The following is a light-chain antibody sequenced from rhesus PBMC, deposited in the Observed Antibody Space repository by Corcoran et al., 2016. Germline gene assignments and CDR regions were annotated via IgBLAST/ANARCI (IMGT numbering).Light chain of an antibody. J-gene: IGKJ1*01. Sequence: SASVGDRVTITCRVSQGIANDLAWYQQKPGEAPKLLVYEASSLQSGIPSRFSGSGSGSDFRLAISSLQSEDAATYYCQHYYHTPRTFGQGTKVAIK. CDR2: EAS. CDR1: QGIAND. CDR3: QHYYHTPRT. V-gene: IGKV1-80*01.